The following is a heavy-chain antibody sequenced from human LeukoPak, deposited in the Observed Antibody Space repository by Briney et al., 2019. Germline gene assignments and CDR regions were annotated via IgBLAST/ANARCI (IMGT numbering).Heavy chain of an antibody. J-gene: IGHJ5*02. CDR1: GYTFTSYG. V-gene: IGHV1-18*01. D-gene: IGHD3-10*01. CDR2: ISAYNGNT. Sequence: ASVKVSCKASGYTFTSYGISWVRQAPGQGLEWMGWISAYNGNTNYAQKLQGRVTMTTDTSTSTAYMELRSLRSDDTAVYYCARLYYYGSASGGHWFDPWGQGTLATVSS. CDR3: ARLYYYGSASGGHWFDP.